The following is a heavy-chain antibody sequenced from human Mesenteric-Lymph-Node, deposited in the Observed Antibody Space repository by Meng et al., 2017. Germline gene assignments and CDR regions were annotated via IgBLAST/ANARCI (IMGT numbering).Heavy chain of an antibody. D-gene: IGHD2-21*02. J-gene: IGHJ4*02. CDR1: GGSLSRRNR. Sequence: QLQVPGPGPGLGKPSGTLSLTCAVSGGSLSRRNRRSWVRQPPGKGMEWIGEIYHSGRTNYNPSLKSRVTISVDESKNQFSLRLSSVTAADTAVYYCARVGAYCGGDCYHPRWGQGTLVTVSS. CDR3: ARVGAYCGGDCYHPR. V-gene: IGHV4-4*02. CDR2: IYHSGRT.